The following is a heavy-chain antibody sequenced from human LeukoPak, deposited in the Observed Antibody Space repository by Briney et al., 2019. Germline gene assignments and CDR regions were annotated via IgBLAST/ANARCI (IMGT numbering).Heavy chain of an antibody. CDR3: ARDHYSSSWYNPYYYYGMDV. D-gene: IGHD6-13*01. CDR1: GFTFNSYA. CDR2: ISDSGGST. V-gene: IGHV3-23*01. J-gene: IGHJ6*02. Sequence: PGGSLRLSCAASGFTFNSYALSWVRQAPGKGLEWVSGISDSGGSTYYADSVKGRFTISRDNSKNTLYLQMNSLRAEDTAVYYCARDHYSSSWYNPYYYYGMDVWGQGTTVTVSS.